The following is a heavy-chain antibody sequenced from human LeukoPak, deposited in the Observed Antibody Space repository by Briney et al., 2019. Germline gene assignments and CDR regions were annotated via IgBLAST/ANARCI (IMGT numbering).Heavy chain of an antibody. V-gene: IGHV4-34*01. D-gene: IGHD2-2*01. J-gene: IGHJ5*02. CDR2: INHSGST. CDR3: ARVVVVPAAMWSYNWFDP. CDR1: GGSFSGYY. Sequence: SETLSLTCAVYGGSFSGYYWSWIRQPPGKGLEWIGEINHSGSTNSNPSLKSRVTISVDTSKNQFSLKLSSVTAADTAVYYCARVVVVPAAMWSYNWFDPWGQGTLVTVSS.